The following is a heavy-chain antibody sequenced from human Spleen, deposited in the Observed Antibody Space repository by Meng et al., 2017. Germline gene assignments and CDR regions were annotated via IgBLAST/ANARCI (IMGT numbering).Heavy chain of an antibody. CDR2: IIPIFGTA. D-gene: IGHD3-10*01. CDR3: ARGLSGSYSLYYYGMDV. V-gene: IGHV1-69*06. J-gene: IGHJ6*02. Sequence: SVKVSCKASGGTFSSYAISWVRQAPGQGLEWMGGIIPIFGTANYAQKFQGRVTIIADKSTNTAYMELSSLRSEDTAVYYCARGLSGSYSLYYYGMDVWGQGTTVTVSS. CDR1: GGTFSSYA.